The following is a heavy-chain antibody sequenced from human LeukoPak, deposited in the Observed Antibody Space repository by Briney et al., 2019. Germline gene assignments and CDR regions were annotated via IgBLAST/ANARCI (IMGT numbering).Heavy chain of an antibody. Sequence: GESLGISWKGSGYSFTSYWISWVRQMPGKGLEWMGRIDPSDSYTNYSPSFQGHVTISADKSISTVYLQWSSLKASDTAMYYCATEYCSGGSCYSMDYWGQGTLVTVSS. J-gene: IGHJ4*02. D-gene: IGHD2-15*01. CDR2: IDPSDSYT. CDR3: ATEYCSGGSCYSMDY. V-gene: IGHV5-10-1*01. CDR1: GYSFTSYW.